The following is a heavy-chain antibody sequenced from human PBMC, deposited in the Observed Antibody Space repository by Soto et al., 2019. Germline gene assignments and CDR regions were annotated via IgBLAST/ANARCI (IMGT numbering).Heavy chain of an antibody. CDR1: GYAFSFG. J-gene: IGHJ4*02. CDR2: ISASDGST. CDR3: ATYYFGSGSYYRFDN. Sequence: ASVKVSCKASGYAFSFGFSWVRQAPGQGLEWMGWISASDGSTNSAQKFRGRISLTTDTSTNTAYLDLLSLTSDDTAVYFCATYYFGSGSYYRFDNWGQGTMLTVYS. D-gene: IGHD3-10*01. V-gene: IGHV1-18*01.